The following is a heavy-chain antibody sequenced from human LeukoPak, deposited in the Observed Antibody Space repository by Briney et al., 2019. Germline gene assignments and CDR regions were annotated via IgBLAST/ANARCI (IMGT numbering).Heavy chain of an antibody. V-gene: IGHV3-73*01. CDR1: GFIFSDSG. Sequence: GGSLRLSCAASGFIFSDSGMHWVRQASGKGLECVGRIKSKANSYATTYAASVKGRFTISRDDSKNTAYLQMNSLKTEDTAVYYCTRRELVDTVMVDYWGQGTLVTVSS. D-gene: IGHD5-18*01. CDR3: TRRELVDTVMVDY. J-gene: IGHJ4*02. CDR2: IKSKANSYAT.